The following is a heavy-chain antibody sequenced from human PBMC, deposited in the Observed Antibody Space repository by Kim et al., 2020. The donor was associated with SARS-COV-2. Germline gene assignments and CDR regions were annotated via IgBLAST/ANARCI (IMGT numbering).Heavy chain of an antibody. CDR1: GGSFSGYY. CDR3: ARGLRLNYYGSGSKRFDP. J-gene: IGHJ5*02. D-gene: IGHD3-10*01. CDR2: INHSGST. V-gene: IGHV4-34*01. Sequence: SETLSLTCAVYGGSFSGYYWSWIRQPPGKGLEWIGEINHSGSTNYNPSLKSRVTISVDTSKNQFSLKLSSVTAADTAVYYCARGLRLNYYGSGSKRFDPWGQGTLVTVSS.